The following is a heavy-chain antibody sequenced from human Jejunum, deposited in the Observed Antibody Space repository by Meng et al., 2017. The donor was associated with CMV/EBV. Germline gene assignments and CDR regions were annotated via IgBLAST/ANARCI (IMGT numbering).Heavy chain of an antibody. V-gene: IGHV4-59*01. CDR1: GGPITRYY. D-gene: IGHD3-16*01. CDR2: LYFSETA. CDR3: ATTLYPIPFLNYFDP. J-gene: IGHJ5*02. Sequence: SGGPITRYYGSWIRQPPRQGLEWIGYLYFSETAYYSPSLRSRVTISVDTTKNQFSLRLNSVTAADTAVYFCATTLYPIPFLNYFDPWGQGTRVTSPQ.